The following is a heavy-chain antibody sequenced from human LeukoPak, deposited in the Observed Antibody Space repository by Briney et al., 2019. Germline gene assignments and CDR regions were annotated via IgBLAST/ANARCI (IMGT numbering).Heavy chain of an antibody. Sequence: PGGSLRLSCAASGFTFSSYAMTWIRQAPGKGLEWLSYISGSGSYTNYADSVKGRFTTSRDNAKNSLYLRMNSLRAEDTAVYYCARVGSIAAAGTPDYWGQGTLVTVSS. D-gene: IGHD6-13*01. CDR2: ISGSGSYT. V-gene: IGHV3-11*06. CDR3: ARVGSIAAAGTPDY. CDR1: GFTFSSYA. J-gene: IGHJ4*02.